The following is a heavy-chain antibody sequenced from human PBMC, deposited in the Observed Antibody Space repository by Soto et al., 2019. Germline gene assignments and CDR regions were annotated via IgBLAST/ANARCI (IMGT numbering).Heavy chain of an antibody. CDR1: GGTFKSYT. D-gene: IGHD2-15*01. V-gene: IGHV1-69*02. Sequence: QVQLVQSGAEVKKPGSSVRVSCKSSGGTFKSYTFSWVRQAPGQGLEWMGMIFPVLGIANYAENFQGRVTITADKSTNTLYMEMNSLTFEDTALYYCARGSEHCSGTPCSEGGLDVWGQGTTVSVSS. CDR2: IFPVLGIA. CDR3: ARGSEHCSGTPCSEGGLDV. J-gene: IGHJ6*02.